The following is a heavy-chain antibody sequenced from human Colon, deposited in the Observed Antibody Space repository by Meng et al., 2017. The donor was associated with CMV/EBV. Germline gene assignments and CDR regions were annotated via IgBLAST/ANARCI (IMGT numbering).Heavy chain of an antibody. CDR2: IRSGGGPI. CDR1: GFNFGDYY. D-gene: IGHD3-3*01. CDR3: ARDVRITIFGVRYAMDV. Sequence: GESLKISCAASGFNFGDYYTSWVRQTPGKGLEWISYIRSGGGPIYYADSVKGRFTISRDNAKNLVFLQMNSLRAEDTAIYYCARDVRITIFGVRYAMDVWGQGTMVTVSS. V-gene: IGHV3-11*01. J-gene: IGHJ6*02.